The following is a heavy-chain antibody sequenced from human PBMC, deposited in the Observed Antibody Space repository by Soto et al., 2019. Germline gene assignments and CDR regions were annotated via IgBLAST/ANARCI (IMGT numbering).Heavy chain of an antibody. J-gene: IGHJ6*02. CDR2: ISCRSDI. CDR1: GFTFSTYS. CDR3: AREYTAWPLAYGLDV. D-gene: IGHD2-2*02. V-gene: IGHV3-21*01. Sequence: GGSLRLSCVGSGFTFSTYSIHWVRQAPGKGLEWVSSISCRSDIYYANSVKGRFTISRDNAKNSVSLQMNSLRAEDTAVYYCAREYTAWPLAYGLDVWGQGTTVTVSS.